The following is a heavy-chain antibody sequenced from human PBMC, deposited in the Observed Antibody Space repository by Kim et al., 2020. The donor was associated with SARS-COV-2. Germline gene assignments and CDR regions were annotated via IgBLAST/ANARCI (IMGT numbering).Heavy chain of an antibody. J-gene: IGHJ4*02. Sequence: DSVKGRFTIARDNAKNSLYLQMNRLRAEDTAVYYCARSRGYSYGSFFDYWGQGTLVTVSS. V-gene: IGHV3-48*03. CDR3: ARSRGYSYGSFFDY. D-gene: IGHD5-18*01.